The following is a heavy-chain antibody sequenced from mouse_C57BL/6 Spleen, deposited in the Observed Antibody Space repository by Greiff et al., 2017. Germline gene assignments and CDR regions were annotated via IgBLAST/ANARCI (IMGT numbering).Heavy chain of an antibody. J-gene: IGHJ4*01. CDR3: AGCNLYYAMDY. CDR2: ISYDGSN. CDR1: GYSITSGYY. V-gene: IGHV3-6*01. Sequence: VQLQQSGPGLVKPSQSLSLTCSVTGYSITSGYYWNWIRQFPGNKLECMGYISYDGSNNYNPSLKNRISITRDTSKNQFFLKLNSVTTEDTATYYCAGCNLYYAMDYWGQGTSVTVSS. D-gene: IGHD2-1*01.